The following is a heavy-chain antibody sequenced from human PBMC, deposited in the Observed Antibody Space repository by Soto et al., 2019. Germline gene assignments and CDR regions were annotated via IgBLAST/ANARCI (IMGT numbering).Heavy chain of an antibody. CDR3: AKDPITDYAVGKLGYYYMDV. CDR2: INPSGGST. CDR1: GYTFTSYY. J-gene: IGHJ6*03. D-gene: IGHD4-17*01. Sequence: ASVKVSCKASGYTFTSYYMHWVRQAPGQGLEWMGIINPSGGSTSYAQKFQGRVTMTRDTSTSTVYMELSSLRSEDTAVYYCAKDPITDYAVGKLGYYYMDVWGKGTTVTVSS. V-gene: IGHV1-46*01.